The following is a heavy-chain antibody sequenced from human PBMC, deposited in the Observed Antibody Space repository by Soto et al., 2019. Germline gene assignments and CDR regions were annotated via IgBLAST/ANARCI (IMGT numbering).Heavy chain of an antibody. CDR2: IYYSGST. V-gene: IGHV4-39*01. D-gene: IGHD3-10*01. J-gene: IGHJ6*02. CDR3: ASIYGSGSYYYYYGMGV. CDR1: GGSISSSSYY. Sequence: SETLSLTCTVSGGSISSSSYYWGWIRQPPGKGLEWIGSIYYSGSTYYNPSLKSRVTISVDTSKNQFSLKLSSVTAADTAVYYCASIYGSGSYYYYYGMGVWGQGTTVTVSS.